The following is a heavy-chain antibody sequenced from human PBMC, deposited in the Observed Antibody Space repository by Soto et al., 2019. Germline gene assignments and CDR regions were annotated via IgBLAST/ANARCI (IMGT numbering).Heavy chain of an antibody. CDR1: GGSISSGGYS. V-gene: IGHV4-30-2*01. D-gene: IGHD3-22*01. J-gene: IGHJ3*02. CDR2: IYDSGST. CDR3: ARGSSGLSAFDS. Sequence: SETLSLTCAVSGGSISSGGYSWSWIRQPPGKGLEWIGYIYDSGSTYYNPSLKSRVTISVDRSKNQFSLKLSPVTAADTAVYYCARGSSGLSAFDSWGQGTMVT.